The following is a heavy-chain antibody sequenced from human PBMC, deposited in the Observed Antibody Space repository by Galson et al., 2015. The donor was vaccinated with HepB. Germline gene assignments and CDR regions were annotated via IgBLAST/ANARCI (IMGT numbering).Heavy chain of an antibody. CDR2: IWYDGSNK. CDR1: GFTFSSYG. D-gene: IGHD1-26*01. J-gene: IGHJ4*02. Sequence: SLRLSCAASGFTFSSYGMHWVRQAPGKGLEWVAVIWYDGSNKYYADSVKGRFTISRDNSKNTLYLQMNSLRAEDTAVYYCARVSFSGSIHLDYWGQGTLVTVSS. V-gene: IGHV3-33*08. CDR3: ARVSFSGSIHLDY.